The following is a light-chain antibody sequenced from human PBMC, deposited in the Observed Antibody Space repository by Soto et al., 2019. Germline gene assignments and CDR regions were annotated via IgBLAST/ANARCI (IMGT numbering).Light chain of an antibody. V-gene: IGLV2-14*01. CDR2: AVS. J-gene: IGLJ1*01. CDR1: SSGIGDYNF. Sequence: QSVLAQPASVSGSPGQSITISCTVTSSGIGDYNFVSWYQQYPGKAPKLVIFAVSSRPSGVSHRFSGSKSGNTASLTISGLQAEDEADYYCSSSTGTTTHHVFGTGTKVTVL. CDR3: SSSTGTTTHHV.